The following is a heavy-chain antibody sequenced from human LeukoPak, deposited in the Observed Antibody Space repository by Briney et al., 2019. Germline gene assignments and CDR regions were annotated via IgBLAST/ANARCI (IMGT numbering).Heavy chain of an antibody. Sequence: SETLSLTCTVSRGFMSTYYWSWLRQPPGKGLEWIGYIYYTGTTNYNPSLKSRLTISLDTSNNRFSLKLTSVTAADTAVYYCARDEMGDVWGLGTTVTVSS. CDR3: ARDEMGDV. CDR2: IYYTGTT. CDR1: RGFMSTYY. D-gene: IGHD2-8*01. V-gene: IGHV4-59*12. J-gene: IGHJ6*02.